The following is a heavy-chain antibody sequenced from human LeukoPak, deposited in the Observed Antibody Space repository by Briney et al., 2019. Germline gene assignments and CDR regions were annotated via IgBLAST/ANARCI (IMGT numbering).Heavy chain of an antibody. CDR1: GYTFNTYG. V-gene: IGHV1-18*01. CDR2: FNTYTGNT. CDR3: ARESGSDAFDI. J-gene: IGHJ3*02. Sequence: ASVKVSCKASGYTFNTYGITWVRQAPGQGLEWMGWFNTYTGNTNYAQKLQGRVTVTTDTSTGTAYMELRGLRSDDTAVYYCARESGSDAFDIWGQGTMVTVSS.